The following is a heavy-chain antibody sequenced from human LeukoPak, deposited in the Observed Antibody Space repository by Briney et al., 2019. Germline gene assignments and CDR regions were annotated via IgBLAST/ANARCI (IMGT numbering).Heavy chain of an antibody. D-gene: IGHD3-10*01. CDR2: INHSGST. CDR1: GGSFSGYY. CDR3: ARLSAYYYGSQFYYYMDV. V-gene: IGHV4-34*01. Sequence: SETLSLTCAVYGGSFSGYYWSWIRQPPGKGLEWIGEINHSGSTNYNPSLKSRVTISVDTSKNQFSLKLSSVTAADTALYYCARLSAYYYGSQFYYYMDVWGKGTTVTVS. J-gene: IGHJ6*03.